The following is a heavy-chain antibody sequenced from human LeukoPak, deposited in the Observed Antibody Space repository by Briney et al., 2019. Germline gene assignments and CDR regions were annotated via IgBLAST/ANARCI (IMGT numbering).Heavy chain of an antibody. Sequence: ASVKVSCKASGYTFTGYYMHWVRQAPGQGLEWMGWINPNSGGTNYAQKFQGRVTMTRDTSISTAYMELSSLRSEDTAVYYCARAGIGWDWNDVDYYYGMDVWGQGTTVTVSS. CDR1: GYTFTGYY. D-gene: IGHD1-1*01. V-gene: IGHV1-2*02. CDR3: ARAGIGWDWNDVDYYYGMDV. CDR2: INPNSGGT. J-gene: IGHJ6*02.